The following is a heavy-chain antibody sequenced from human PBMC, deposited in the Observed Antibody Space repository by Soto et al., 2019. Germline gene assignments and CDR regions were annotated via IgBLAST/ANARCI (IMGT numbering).Heavy chain of an antibody. V-gene: IGHV4-31*03. CDR2: IYYSGNT. CDR3: STVSYNWNYGDFDS. D-gene: IGHD1-7*01. Sequence: QVQLQESGPGLVKPSQTLSLTCTVSGGSISSGGTYYWSWVRQHPGKGLEWIGYIYYSGNTYYNPSLEGRVSISVDTSKNQSSLKLSSVTSADTAVYYCSTVSYNWNYGDFDSWGQGTLVTVSS. CDR1: GGSISSGGTYY. J-gene: IGHJ4*02.